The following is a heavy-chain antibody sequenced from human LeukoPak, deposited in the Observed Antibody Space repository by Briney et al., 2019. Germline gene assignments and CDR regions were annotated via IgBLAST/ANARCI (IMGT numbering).Heavy chain of an antibody. CDR3: ARGNRDFDS. CDR2: TYYRSKWYH. V-gene: IGHV6-1*01. D-gene: IGHD2-21*02. Sequence: SQTLSLTCAISGDNVSTNSAAWNWIRQSPSRGLEWLGRTYYRSKWYHDYAPSVQSRITINPDTSKNQFSLHLNSVTPEDTAVYYCARGNRDFDSWGQGTLVTVSS. CDR1: GDNVSTNSAA. J-gene: IGHJ5*01.